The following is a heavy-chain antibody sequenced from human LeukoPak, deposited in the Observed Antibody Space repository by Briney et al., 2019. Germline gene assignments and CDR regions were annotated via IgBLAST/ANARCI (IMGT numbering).Heavy chain of an antibody. V-gene: IGHV4-34*01. D-gene: IGHD6-13*01. CDR1: GFTFSTYS. CDR3: ARQQQLARNRINWFDP. J-gene: IGHJ5*02. Sequence: GSLRLSCAASGFTFSTYSMNWVRQPPGKGPEWIGEINHSGSTNYNPSLKSRVTISVDTSKNQFSLKLSSVTAADTAVYYCARQQQLARNRINWFDPWGQGTLVTVSS. CDR2: INHSGST.